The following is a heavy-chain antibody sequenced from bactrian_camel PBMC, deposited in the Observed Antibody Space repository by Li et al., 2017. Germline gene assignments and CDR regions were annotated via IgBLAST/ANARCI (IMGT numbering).Heavy chain of an antibody. CDR1: EITFGYYA. V-gene: IGHV3S1*01. D-gene: IGHD5*01. Sequence: GGDSVQSGGSLTLSCTASEITFGYYAMYWVRQAPTTGLERVSSIDNSGTEVHYGDSVTGRFTISRDNAKNTLYLQMNNLKSEDTALYYCATGGVGPQGHRGQGTQVTVS. J-gene: IGHJ4*01. CDR2: IDNSGTEV. CDR3: ATGGVGPQGH.